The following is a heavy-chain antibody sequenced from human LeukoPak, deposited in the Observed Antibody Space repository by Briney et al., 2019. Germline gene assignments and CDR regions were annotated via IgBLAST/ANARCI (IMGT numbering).Heavy chain of an antibody. CDR2: INNDGGTT. CDR1: GFTFSSYW. Sequence: GGSLRLSCAASGFTFSSYWMHWVRQVPGKGLVWVSRINNDGGTTNYADSVKGRFTISRDNVKNTLYLQMNSLRGEDTAVYYCARGTVGDYNWFDLWGQGTLVTVSS. CDR3: ARGTVGDYNWFDL. D-gene: IGHD3-16*01. J-gene: IGHJ5*02. V-gene: IGHV3-74*01.